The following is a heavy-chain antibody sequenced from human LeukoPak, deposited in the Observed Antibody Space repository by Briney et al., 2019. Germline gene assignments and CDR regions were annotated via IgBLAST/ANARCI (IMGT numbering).Heavy chain of an antibody. CDR1: GVTFSSYW. V-gene: IGHV3-74*01. D-gene: IGHD5-12*01. Sequence: GGSLRLSCAASGVTFSSYWMHWVRQAQGKGLVGGSRINNDGGYTAYADSVKGRFTISRDNAKNTLYVQMNSMRAEDAAVYYCIRDRGYDWGQGTLVTVSS. CDR3: IRDRGYD. CDR2: INNDGGYT. J-gene: IGHJ4*02.